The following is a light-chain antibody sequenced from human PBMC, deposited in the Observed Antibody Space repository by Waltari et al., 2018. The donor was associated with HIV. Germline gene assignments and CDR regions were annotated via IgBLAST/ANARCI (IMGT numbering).Light chain of an antibody. CDR1: TSNIGADHD. V-gene: IGLV1-40*01. CDR2: GNK. Sequence: QSVLTQPPSVSGAPGQSVTISCTWGTSNIGADHDLHWYQQIPGTAPKLLISGNKNRPSGVPDRFSASKSGTSASREITGLQVEDEAAYFCQAYDRSLSASVVFGGGTKLTVL. CDR3: QAYDRSLSASVV. J-gene: IGLJ2*01.